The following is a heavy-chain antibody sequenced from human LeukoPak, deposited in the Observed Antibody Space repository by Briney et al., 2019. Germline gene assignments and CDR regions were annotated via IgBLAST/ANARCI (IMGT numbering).Heavy chain of an antibody. Sequence: PGGSLRLSCAVSGFTFSNYSMNWVRQAPGKGLEWVSSISSGSTYMYYADSVKGRFTISKDNSKNTLYLQMNSLRAEDTAVYYCAKGRSAAMIEAAFDYWGQGTLVTVSS. D-gene: IGHD3-22*01. CDR2: ISSGSTYM. V-gene: IGHV3-21*04. CDR3: AKGRSAAMIEAAFDY. J-gene: IGHJ4*02. CDR1: GFTFSNYS.